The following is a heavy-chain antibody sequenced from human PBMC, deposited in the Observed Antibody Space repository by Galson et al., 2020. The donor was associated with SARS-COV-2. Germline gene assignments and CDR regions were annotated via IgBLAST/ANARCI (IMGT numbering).Heavy chain of an antibody. Sequence: ASVKVSCKASGYTFTSYDINWVRQATGQGLEWMGWMNPNSGNTGYAQKFQGRVTMSRNTSISTAYMELSSLRSEDTAVYYCARGKYHPYYDILWVSYYYYGMDVWGQGTTVTVSS. J-gene: IGHJ6*02. CDR1: GYTFTSYD. CDR3: ARGKYHPYYDILWVSYYYYGMDV. V-gene: IGHV1-8*01. CDR2: MNPNSGNT. D-gene: IGHD3-9*01.